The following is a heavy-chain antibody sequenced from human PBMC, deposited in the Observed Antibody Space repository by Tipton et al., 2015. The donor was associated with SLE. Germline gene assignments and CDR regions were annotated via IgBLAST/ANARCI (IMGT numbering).Heavy chain of an antibody. Sequence: TLSLTCHVAGGAIRNSPYYWAWIRQPPGKRLEWIGSVFDTGYTAYNPSLEGRMSISVDTSNNEFSLKLSSVTAADTAVYYCARDTSLSGHDYWGQGTLVTVSS. CDR1: GGAIRNSPYY. D-gene: IGHD6-19*01. CDR3: ARDTSLSGHDY. J-gene: IGHJ4*02. V-gene: IGHV4-39*07. CDR2: VFDTGYT.